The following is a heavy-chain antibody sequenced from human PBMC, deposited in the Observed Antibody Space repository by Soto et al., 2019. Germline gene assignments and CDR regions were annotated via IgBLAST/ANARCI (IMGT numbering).Heavy chain of an antibody. Sequence: QVQLVESGGGVVQPGRSLRLSCAASGFTFSSYGMHWVRQAPGKGLEWVAVIWYDGSNKYYADSVKGRFTISRDNSKNTLYLQMNSLRAEDTAVYYCARGRGNGGNSAVDYWGQGTLVTVSS. CDR2: IWYDGSNK. CDR3: ARGRGNGGNSAVDY. D-gene: IGHD2-21*02. CDR1: GFTFSSYG. V-gene: IGHV3-33*01. J-gene: IGHJ4*02.